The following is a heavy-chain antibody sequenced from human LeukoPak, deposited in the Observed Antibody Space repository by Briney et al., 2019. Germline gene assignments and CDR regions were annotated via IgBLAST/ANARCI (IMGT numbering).Heavy chain of an antibody. CDR2: INHSGST. J-gene: IGHJ4*02. Sequence: SETLSLTCAVYGGSFSGYYWSWIRQPPGKGLEWIGEINHSGSTNYNPSLKSRDTISVDTSKNQFSLKLSSVTAADTAVYYCARGPTYRHVVVVAATLYYFDYWGQGTLVTVSS. V-gene: IGHV4-34*01. D-gene: IGHD2-15*01. CDR1: GGSFSGYY. CDR3: ARGPTYRHVVVVAATLYYFDY.